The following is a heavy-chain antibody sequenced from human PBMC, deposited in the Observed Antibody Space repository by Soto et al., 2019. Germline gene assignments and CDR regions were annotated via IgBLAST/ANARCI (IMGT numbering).Heavy chain of an antibody. Sequence: EVQVLESGGGLVQPGGSLRLSCAASGFIFSSYAMSWVRQAPGKGLEWVSGISGSGRSTYYADSVKGRFTISRDNSKNKLYLQMNSLRAEDTAVYYCAKDGVLVAATSGWFDPWGQGTLVTVSS. V-gene: IGHV3-23*01. J-gene: IGHJ5*02. CDR1: GFIFSSYA. D-gene: IGHD2-15*01. CDR2: ISGSGRST. CDR3: AKDGVLVAATSGWFDP.